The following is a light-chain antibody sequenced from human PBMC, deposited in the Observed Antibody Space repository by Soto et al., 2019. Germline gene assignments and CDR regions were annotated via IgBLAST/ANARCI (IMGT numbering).Light chain of an antibody. V-gene: IGKV1-5*03. CDR2: MAS. CDR1: QSISSW. J-gene: IGKJ1*01. Sequence: DIQMTQFPSTLSASVGDRVTITCRASQSISSWLAWYQQKPGKAPKLLIFMASTLESGVPSRFSGSESGTEFTLTISSLQPDDSATYYCQQYHSSSTFGQGTKVDIK. CDR3: QQYHSSST.